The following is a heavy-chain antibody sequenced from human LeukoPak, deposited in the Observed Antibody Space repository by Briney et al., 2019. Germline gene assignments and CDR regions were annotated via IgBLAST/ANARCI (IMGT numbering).Heavy chain of an antibody. D-gene: IGHD3-22*01. J-gene: IGHJ5*02. V-gene: IGHV3-23*01. CDR2: ISGSGTTT. Sequence: PGGSLRLSCAASGFTFSSSTLTWVRQAPGKGLEWVSSISGSGTTTYYADSVKGRFTISRDNSKNTLYLQMNNLGAEDTAVYYCAKDRGNYYDTPRFDPWGQGTLVTVSS. CDR3: AKDRGNYYDTPRFDP. CDR1: GFTFSSST.